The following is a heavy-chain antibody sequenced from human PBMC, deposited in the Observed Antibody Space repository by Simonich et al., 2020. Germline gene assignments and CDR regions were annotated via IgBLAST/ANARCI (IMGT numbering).Heavy chain of an antibody. CDR2: ISSSCSTI. Sequence: EVQLVESGGGLVQPGGSLRHSCAASGFTFSSYEMNWVRQAPGKGLECVSYISSSCSTIYYADSVKGRVTISRDNAKTSLYLQMNSLRAEDTAVYYCASDGAYDTVVTGAYWGQGTLVTVSS. D-gene: IGHD3-9*01. V-gene: IGHV3-48*03. CDR1: GFTFSSYE. CDR3: ASDGAYDTVVTGAY. J-gene: IGHJ4*02.